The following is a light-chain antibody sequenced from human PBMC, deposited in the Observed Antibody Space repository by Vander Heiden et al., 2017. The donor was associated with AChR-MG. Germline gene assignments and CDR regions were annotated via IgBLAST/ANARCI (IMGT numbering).Light chain of an antibody. J-gene: IGKJ1*01. CDR1: QSVSSSN. CDR2: GAS. Sequence: EIVLTQSPGTLSLSPGERATLSCRASQSVSSSNLAWYQQKPGQAPRLLIYGASSRATGIPDRISGSGSGTDFTLTISRLEPEDFAVYFCQQYSSSPETFGQGTKVEIK. CDR3: QQYSSSPET. V-gene: IGKV3-20*01.